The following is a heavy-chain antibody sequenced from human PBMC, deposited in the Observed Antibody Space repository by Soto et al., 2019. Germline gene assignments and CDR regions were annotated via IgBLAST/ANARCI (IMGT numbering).Heavy chain of an antibody. V-gene: IGHV1-46*01. CDR1: GYTFTSYY. CDR3: ARVRHYYGSGSYWAVHYYYGMDF. D-gene: IGHD3-10*01. CDR2: INPSGGST. J-gene: IGHJ6*02. Sequence: ASVKVSCKASGYTFTSYYMHWVRQAPGQGLEWMGIINPSGGSTSYAQKFQGRVTMTRDTSTSTVYMELSSLRSEDTAVYYCARVRHYYGSGSYWAVHYYYGMDFRAQGTTVTVSS.